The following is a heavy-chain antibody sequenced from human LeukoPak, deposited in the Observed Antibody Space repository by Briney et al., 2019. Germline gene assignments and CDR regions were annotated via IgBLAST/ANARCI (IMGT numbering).Heavy chain of an antibody. J-gene: IGHJ2*01. CDR1: GFLLSTRGVG. Sequence: SGPTLVKPTPTLTLTCTFSGFLLSTRGVGVGWIRQPPGKALEWLALIYWDDNKRYSPSLKNRLTITKDTSKNQVVLKMTNLDPVDTATYYCAHWESGYFHLWGRGTLVTVSS. V-gene: IGHV2-5*02. D-gene: IGHD1-26*01. CDR3: AHWESGYFHL. CDR2: IYWDDNK.